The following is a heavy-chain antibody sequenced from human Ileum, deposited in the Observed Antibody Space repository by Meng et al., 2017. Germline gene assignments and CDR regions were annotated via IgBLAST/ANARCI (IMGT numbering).Heavy chain of an antibody. CDR3: ARWTYHYDF. CDR2: ISGNGAAK. D-gene: IGHD2-2*02. J-gene: IGHJ4*02. Sequence: QLLESGGGLVQQGRSLRLSCTGSGFPFADYAINWVRQAPGKGLEWVSAISGNGAAKLYADSAKGRFTISRDNSKNSIYMEMYTLRVEDTAIYYCARWTYHYDFWGQGTLVTVSS. V-gene: IGHV3-23*01. CDR1: GFPFADYA.